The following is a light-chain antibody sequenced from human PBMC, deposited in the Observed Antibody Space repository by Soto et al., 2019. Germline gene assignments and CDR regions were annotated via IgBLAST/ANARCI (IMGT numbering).Light chain of an antibody. Sequence: ETVMTQSPGTLSVSPGERATVSCTASQSVSSDLAWYQQKRGQAPRLLIYDASTRATGLPARFSGSGSGTEFTLTISSLQSEDFAVYYCQQYNNWPPRFGQGTKV. CDR1: QSVSSD. CDR2: DAS. J-gene: IGKJ1*01. V-gene: IGKV3-15*01. CDR3: QQYNNWPPR.